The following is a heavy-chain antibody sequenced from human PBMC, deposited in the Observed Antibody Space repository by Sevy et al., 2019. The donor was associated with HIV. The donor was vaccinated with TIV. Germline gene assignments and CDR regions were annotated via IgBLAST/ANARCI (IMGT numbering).Heavy chain of an antibody. CDR2: VSGSGGKR. D-gene: IGHD3-10*01. CDR1: GFTFSNYG. J-gene: IGHJ3*01. V-gene: IGHV3-23*01. CDR3: ARRGNYYGDAFDF. Sequence: GGSLRLSCAAFGFTFSNYGMTWVRQAPGKGLEWVSSVSGSGGKRYNADSVKGRFTISRDNSKNTLYLQMNSLRAEDTAVYYCARRGNYYGDAFDFWGQGTEVTVSS.